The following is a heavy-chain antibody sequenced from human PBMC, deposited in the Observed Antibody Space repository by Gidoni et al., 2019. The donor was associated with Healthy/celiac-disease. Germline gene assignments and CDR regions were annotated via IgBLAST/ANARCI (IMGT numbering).Heavy chain of an antibody. D-gene: IGHD5-12*01. Sequence: LVDSAGGLVRPGGSLCLSVEASVFTFSSYSMNWVRQAPGKGLEWVSYISSNSSTIYYAESVKGRFTISRDNAKNSLYLQMNSLRAEDTAVYYCAKTRDGYTRGAFDIWGQGTMVTVSS. V-gene: IGHV3-48*01. CDR3: AKTRDGYTRGAFDI. J-gene: IGHJ3*02. CDR2: ISSNSSTI. CDR1: VFTFSSYS.